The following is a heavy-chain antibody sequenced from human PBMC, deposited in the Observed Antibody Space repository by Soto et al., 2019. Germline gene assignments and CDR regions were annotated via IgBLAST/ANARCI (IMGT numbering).Heavy chain of an antibody. CDR1: GGSMSSSIYY. CDR3: ARHDRQGSTYYDFWSGYYPFDY. D-gene: IGHD3-3*01. V-gene: IGHV4-39*01. J-gene: IGHJ4*02. CDR2: MYYSGSS. Sequence: SSETLSLTCTVSGGSMSSSIYYWGWIRQPPGTGLEWVGSMYYSGSSYYNPSLKSRVTISVDTSKNQFSLRLSSVTAADTAVYYCARHDRQGSTYYDFWSGYYPFDYWGQGTLVTVSS.